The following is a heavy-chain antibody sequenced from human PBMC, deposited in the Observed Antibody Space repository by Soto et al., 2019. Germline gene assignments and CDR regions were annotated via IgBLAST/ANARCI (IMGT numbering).Heavy chain of an antibody. CDR1: GYTFTSYT. CDR3: ARDPKHAEYYYDSSGHYLDY. V-gene: IGHV1-3*01. CDR2: INAGNGNT. D-gene: IGHD3-22*01. Sequence: QVPLVQSGAEVKKPGASVKVSCKASGYTFTSYTIHWVRHAPGQRLEWMGWINAGNGNTKYSQKFQGRVTITRDTSARTAYMELSSLRSEDTAVYYCARDPKHAEYYYDSSGHYLDYWGQGTLVTVSS. J-gene: IGHJ4*02.